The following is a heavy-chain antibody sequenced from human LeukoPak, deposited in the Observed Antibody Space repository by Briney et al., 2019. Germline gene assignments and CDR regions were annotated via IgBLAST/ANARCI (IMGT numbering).Heavy chain of an antibody. CDR2: ISYDGSNK. CDR1: GFTFSSYG. J-gene: IGHJ4*02. V-gene: IGHV3-30*19. D-gene: IGHD6-19*01. Sequence: GGSLRLSCAASGFTFSSYGMHWVRQAPGKGLEWVAVISYDGSNKYYADSVKGRFTISRDNSKNTLYLQMNSLRAEDTAVYYCARAGGIAVAGKIDYWGQGTLVTVSS. CDR3: ARAGGIAVAGKIDY.